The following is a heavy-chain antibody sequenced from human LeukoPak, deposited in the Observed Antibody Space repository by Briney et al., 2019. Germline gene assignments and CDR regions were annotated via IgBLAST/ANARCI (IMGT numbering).Heavy chain of an antibody. Sequence: GGSLRLSCAASGFTFSNYWMHWVRQAPGKGLVWVSRINSDGSSTRYADSVKGRFTISRDNAKNSLYLQMNSLRAEDTAVYYCARNFHRRPYDSSGYYPYWGQGTLVTVSS. CDR3: ARNFHRRPYDSSGYYPY. CDR1: GFTFSNYW. CDR2: INSDGSST. J-gene: IGHJ4*02. V-gene: IGHV3-74*01. D-gene: IGHD3-22*01.